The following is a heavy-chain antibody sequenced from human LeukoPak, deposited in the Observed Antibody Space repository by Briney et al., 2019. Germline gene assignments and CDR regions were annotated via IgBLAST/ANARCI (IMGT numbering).Heavy chain of an antibody. Sequence: GGSLRLSRAASGFTFSSYGMHWVRQAPGKGLEWVAVISYDGSNKYYADSVKGRFTISRDNSKNTLYLQMNSLRAEDTAVYYCAKDSGSYYTYFDYWGQGTLVTVSS. CDR1: GFTFSSYG. CDR3: AKDSGSYYTYFDY. D-gene: IGHD3-10*01. CDR2: ISYDGSNK. V-gene: IGHV3-30*18. J-gene: IGHJ4*02.